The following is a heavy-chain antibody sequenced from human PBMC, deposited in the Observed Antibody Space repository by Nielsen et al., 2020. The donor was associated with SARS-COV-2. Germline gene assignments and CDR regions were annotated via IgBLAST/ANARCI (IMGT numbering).Heavy chain of an antibody. Sequence: GESLKISCAASGFTFSNAWMRWVRQAPGKGLEWVGRIKSKTDGGTTDYAAPVKGRFTISRDDSKTTLYLQMNSLKTEDTAVYYCTTSGGYLDAFDIWGQGTMVTVSS. V-gene: IGHV3-15*01. J-gene: IGHJ3*02. D-gene: IGHD2-8*02. CDR2: IKSKTDGGTT. CDR3: TTSGGYLDAFDI. CDR1: GFTFSNAW.